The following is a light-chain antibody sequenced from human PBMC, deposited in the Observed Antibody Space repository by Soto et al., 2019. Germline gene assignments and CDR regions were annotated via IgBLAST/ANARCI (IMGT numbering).Light chain of an antibody. Sequence: EIVLTQSPGTLSLSPWERATLSCRASQRVSSSYLAWYQQKPGQAPRILIYGASSRATGIPDRFSGSGFGTDFTLTISRLEPEDFAVYYCQQYGSSPVTFGQGTRLEIK. CDR3: QQYGSSPVT. CDR1: QRVSSSY. J-gene: IGKJ5*01. CDR2: GAS. V-gene: IGKV3-20*01.